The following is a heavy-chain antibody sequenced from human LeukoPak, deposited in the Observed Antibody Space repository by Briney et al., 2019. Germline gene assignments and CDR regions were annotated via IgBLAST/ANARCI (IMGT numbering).Heavy chain of an antibody. Sequence: SETLSLTCTVSGGSISSYYWSWIRQPPGKGLEWIGYIYYSGSTNYNPSLKGRVTISVDTSKNQFSLKLSSVTAADTAVYYCARGKRQWLVQDYWGQGTLVTVSS. D-gene: IGHD6-19*01. J-gene: IGHJ4*02. CDR1: GGSISSYY. CDR3: ARGKRQWLVQDY. CDR2: IYYSGST. V-gene: IGHV4-59*01.